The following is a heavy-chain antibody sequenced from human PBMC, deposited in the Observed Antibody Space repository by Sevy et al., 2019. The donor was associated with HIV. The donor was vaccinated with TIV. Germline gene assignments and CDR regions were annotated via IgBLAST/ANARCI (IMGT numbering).Heavy chain of an antibody. CDR3: ARVDTNYDKGFDP. V-gene: IGHV3-48*03. CDR1: GFTFSSYE. Sequence: GGSLRLSCEASGFTFSSYEMNWVRQAQGKGLEWVSYITSSGTTIKYAGSVKGRFTTSRDKANNSLYMQMNSLRAEDTAVYYCARVDTNYDKGFDPWGQGTLVTVSS. D-gene: IGHD3-22*01. J-gene: IGHJ5*02. CDR2: ITSSGTTI.